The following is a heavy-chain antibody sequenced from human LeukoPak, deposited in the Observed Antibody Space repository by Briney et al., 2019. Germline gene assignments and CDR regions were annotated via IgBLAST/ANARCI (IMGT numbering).Heavy chain of an antibody. CDR1: GFTFRSYA. V-gene: IGHV3-48*02. Sequence: GGSLRLSCAAPGFTFRSYAMTWVRQAPGKGLEWVSYISSGSSTIYYADSVRGRFAISRDNAKNLLYLQMNSLRDDDTAVYYCARGEYDWGQGTLVTVSS. J-gene: IGHJ4*02. CDR3: ARGEYD. D-gene: IGHD3-10*01. CDR2: ISSGSSTI.